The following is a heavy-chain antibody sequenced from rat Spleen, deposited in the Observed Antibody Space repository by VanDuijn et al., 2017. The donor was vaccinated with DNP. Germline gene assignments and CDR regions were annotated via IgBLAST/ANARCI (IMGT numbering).Heavy chain of an antibody. V-gene: IGHV5-20*01. CDR3: TKDAFDY. Sequence: EVQLVESGGGLVQPGRSLKLSCAASGFTFSDYYMAWVRQAPTEGLEWVASISPDGHITYYQDSVKGRFTISRDNGKSTLYLQMESLRSEDTATYYCTKDAFDYWGQGVMVTVSS. CDR2: ISPDGHIT. CDR1: GFTFSDYY. J-gene: IGHJ2*01.